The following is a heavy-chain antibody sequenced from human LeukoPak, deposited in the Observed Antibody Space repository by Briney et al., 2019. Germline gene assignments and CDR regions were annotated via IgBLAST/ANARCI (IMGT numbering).Heavy chain of an antibody. J-gene: IGHJ4*02. Sequence: AGGSLRLSCAASGFTFSSYAMSWVRQAPGKGLEWVSAISGSGGSTYYADSVKGRFTISRDNSKNTLYLQMNSLRAEDTAVYYCARLPRDGYPVGYFDYWGQGTLVTVSS. CDR2: ISGSGGST. V-gene: IGHV3-23*01. CDR1: GFTFSSYA. D-gene: IGHD5-24*01. CDR3: ARLPRDGYPVGYFDY.